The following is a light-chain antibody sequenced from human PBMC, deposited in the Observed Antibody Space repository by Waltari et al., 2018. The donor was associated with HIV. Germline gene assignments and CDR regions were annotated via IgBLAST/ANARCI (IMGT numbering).Light chain of an antibody. Sequence: EIVLTQSPGTLSLSPGERATLSCRASQSVSSSYLAWYQQKPGQAPRLLIYGASTRATGIPDRFSGSRSGTDFTLTISRLEPEDFAMYYCQQYGSSPRTFGQGTKVEIK. CDR3: QQYGSSPRT. J-gene: IGKJ1*01. CDR1: QSVSSSY. CDR2: GAS. V-gene: IGKV3-20*01.